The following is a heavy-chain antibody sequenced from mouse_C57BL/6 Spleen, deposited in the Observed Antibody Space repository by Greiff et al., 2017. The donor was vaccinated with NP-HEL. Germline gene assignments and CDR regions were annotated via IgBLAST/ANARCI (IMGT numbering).Heavy chain of an antibody. D-gene: IGHD2-3*01. J-gene: IGHJ3*01. CDR2: IYPGDGDT. CDR1: GYAFSSSW. CDR3: ARSGDGYYGGPWFAY. Sequence: QVQLKQSGPELVKPGASVKISCKASGYAFSSSWMNWVKQRPGKGLEWIGRIYPGDGDTNYNGKFKGKATLTADKSSSTAYMQLSSLTSEDSAVYFCARSGDGYYGGPWFAYWGQGTLVTVSA. V-gene: IGHV1-82*01.